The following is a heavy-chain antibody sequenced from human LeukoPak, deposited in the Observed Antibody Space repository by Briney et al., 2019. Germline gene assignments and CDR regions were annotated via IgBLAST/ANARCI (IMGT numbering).Heavy chain of an antibody. D-gene: IGHD3-3*01. J-gene: IGHJ3*02. CDR2: ISYDGSNK. Sequence: GRSLGLSCAASGFTFSSYAMHWVRQAPGKGLEWVAVISYDGSNKYYADSVKGRFTISRDNSKNTLYLQMNSLRAEDTAVYYCAREASGTLGAFDIWGQGTMVTVSS. CDR1: GFTFSSYA. V-gene: IGHV3-30-3*01. CDR3: AREASGTLGAFDI.